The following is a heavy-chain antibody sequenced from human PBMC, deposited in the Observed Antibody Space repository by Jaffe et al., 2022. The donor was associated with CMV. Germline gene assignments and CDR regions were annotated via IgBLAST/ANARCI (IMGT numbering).Heavy chain of an antibody. CDR2: IDPSDSYT. J-gene: IGHJ6*03. CDR1: GYSFTSYW. Sequence: EVQLVQSGAEVKKPGESLRISCKGSGYSFTSYWISWVRQMPGKGLEWMGRIDPSDSYTNYSPSFQGHVTISADKSISTAYLQWSSLKASDTAMYYCARSSIAARPTYYYYMDVWGKGTTVTVSS. D-gene: IGHD6-6*01. CDR3: ARSSIAARPTYYYYMDV. V-gene: IGHV5-10-1*03.